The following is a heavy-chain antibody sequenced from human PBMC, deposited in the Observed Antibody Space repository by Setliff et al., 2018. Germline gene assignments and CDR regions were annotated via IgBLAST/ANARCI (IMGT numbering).Heavy chain of an antibody. J-gene: IGHJ6*03. CDR3: ARDSRGNPPNYMDV. CDR1: GGSIGSYY. CDR2: IYTSGST. Sequence: PSETLSLTCTVSGGSIGSYYGSWIRQPAGKGLEWIGRIYTSGSTNYNPSLKSRVTMLVDTTKNQFSLKLSCVTAADMAVYYCARDSRGNPPNYMDVWGKGTTVTVSS. V-gene: IGHV4-4*07.